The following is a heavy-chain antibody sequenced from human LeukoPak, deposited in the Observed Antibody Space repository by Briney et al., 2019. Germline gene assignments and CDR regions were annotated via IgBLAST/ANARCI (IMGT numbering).Heavy chain of an antibody. V-gene: IGHV3-48*03. D-gene: IGHD1-26*01. Sequence: GGSLRLSCAASGFTFSNYEMNWVRQAPGKGLEWVSYTSSSGYTIYYADSAKGRFTISRDNAKSSLYLEMNSLRAEDTAVYYCARVAYSGTYLDAFDIWGQGTMVTVSS. CDR2: TSSSGYTI. CDR3: ARVAYSGTYLDAFDI. J-gene: IGHJ3*02. CDR1: GFTFSNYE.